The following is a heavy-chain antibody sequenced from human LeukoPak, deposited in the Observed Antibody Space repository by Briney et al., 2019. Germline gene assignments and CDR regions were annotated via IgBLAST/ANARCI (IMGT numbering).Heavy chain of an antibody. CDR1: GYSFTSSW. Sequence: KPGESLKISCQGSGYSFTSSWIGWVRQMPGKGLEWMGIIYPGDSDTRYSPSFQGQVTISADKYISTAYLQWSSLKASDTAMYYCARFSVGGTYYPNYWGQGTLVSVSS. J-gene: IGHJ4*02. CDR2: IYPGDSDT. D-gene: IGHD1-26*01. CDR3: ARFSVGGTYYPNY. V-gene: IGHV5-51*01.